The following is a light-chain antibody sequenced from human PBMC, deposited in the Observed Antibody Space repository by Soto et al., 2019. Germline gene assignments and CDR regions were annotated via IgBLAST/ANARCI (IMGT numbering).Light chain of an antibody. J-gene: IGLJ3*02. CDR3: AAWDDSLNGVM. CDR2: SIN. Sequence: QSVLTQPPSVSGAPGPRVTISCTGSSSNIGAGFDVHWYQQLPGTAPKLLIYSINQRPSGVPDRFSGSKSGTSASLAISGLQSEDEADYFCAAWDDSLNGVMFGGGTKLTVL. V-gene: IGLV1-40*01. CDR1: SSNIGAGFD.